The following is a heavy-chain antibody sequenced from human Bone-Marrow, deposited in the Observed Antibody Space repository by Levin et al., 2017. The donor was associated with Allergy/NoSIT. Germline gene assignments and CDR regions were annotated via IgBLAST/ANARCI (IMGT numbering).Heavy chain of an antibody. CDR2: IYSGGST. D-gene: IGHD6-13*01. CDR1: GFTVSSNF. J-gene: IGHJ2*01. Sequence: GGSLRLSCAASGFTVSSNFMSWVRQAPGKGLEWVSVIYSGGSTNYADSVKGRFTISRDDSKNTLYLQMNSLRAEDTAVYYCARIWGSSWYFDLWGRGTLVTVSS. V-gene: IGHV3-53*01. CDR3: ARIWGSSWYFDL.